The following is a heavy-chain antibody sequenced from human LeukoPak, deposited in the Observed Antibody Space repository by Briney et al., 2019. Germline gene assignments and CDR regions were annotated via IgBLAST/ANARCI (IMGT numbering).Heavy chain of an antibody. CDR3: ARSTSRPYYYDSSGYYYFDY. V-gene: IGHV4-59*01. CDR2: IYYSGST. D-gene: IGHD3-22*01. Sequence: PSETLSLTCTVSGGSISSYYWSWIRQPPGKGLEWTGYIYYSGSTNYNPSLKSRVTISVDTSKNQFSLKLSSVTAADTAVYYCARSTSRPYYYDSSGYYYFDYWGQGALVTVSS. J-gene: IGHJ4*02. CDR1: GGSISSYY.